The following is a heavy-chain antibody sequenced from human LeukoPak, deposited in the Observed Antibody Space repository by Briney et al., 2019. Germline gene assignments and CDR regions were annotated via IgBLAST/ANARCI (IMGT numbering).Heavy chain of an antibody. CDR1: GDTFTTYD. V-gene: IGHV1-2*06. CDR3: ARDPSSWYDRAYYFDY. D-gene: IGHD6-13*01. CDR2: INPNSGGT. J-gene: IGHJ4*02. Sequence: GASVKVSCKASGDTFTTYDINWVRQATGQGLEWMGRINPNSGGTNYAQKFQGRVTMTRDTSISTAYMELSRLRSDDTAVYYCARDPSSWYDRAYYFDYWGQGTLVTVSS.